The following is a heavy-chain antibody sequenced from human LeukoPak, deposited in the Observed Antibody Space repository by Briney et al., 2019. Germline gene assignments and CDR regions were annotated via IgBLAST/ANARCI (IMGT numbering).Heavy chain of an antibody. CDR3: ARVPFTISYCWNDAFDI. CDR2: INSGGSST. J-gene: IGHJ3*02. CDR1: GFNFSSYW. Sequence: GGSLRLSCAASGFNFSSYWMHWVRQAPGKELVWVSRINSGGSSTSYADSVKGRFTISRDNAKNTLYLQMNSLRAEDTAVYYCARVPFTISYCWNDAFDIWGQGTMVTVSS. D-gene: IGHD3-3*01. V-gene: IGHV3-74*01.